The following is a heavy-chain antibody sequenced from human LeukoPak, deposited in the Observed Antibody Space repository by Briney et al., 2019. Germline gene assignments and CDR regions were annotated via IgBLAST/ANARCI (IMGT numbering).Heavy chain of an antibody. V-gene: IGHV1-18*01. Sequence: ASVKVSCKASGYTFPSYGNSWVRQAPGQGLEWMGWISAYNGNTNYAQKLQGRVTMTTDTSTSTAYMELRSLRSDDTAVYYCARVVYYYDSSGSPGGMDVWGQGTTVTVSS. D-gene: IGHD3-22*01. CDR1: GYTFPSYG. J-gene: IGHJ6*02. CDR2: ISAYNGNT. CDR3: ARVVYYYDSSGSPGGMDV.